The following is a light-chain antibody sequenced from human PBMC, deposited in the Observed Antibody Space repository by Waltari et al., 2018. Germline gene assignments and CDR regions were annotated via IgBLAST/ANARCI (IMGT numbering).Light chain of an antibody. CDR1: QSVPSTS. J-gene: IGKJ4*01. V-gene: IGKV3-20*01. CDR3: QQYDGEVVT. Sequence: EIVLTQSPGTLSLSPGERATLSCRASQSVPSTSLTWYQQKLGQAPRLLIYGTSIRATGIPDRFSGSGSGTDFTVTISRLEPEDFAVYYCQQYDGEVVTFGGGTKVEI. CDR2: GTS.